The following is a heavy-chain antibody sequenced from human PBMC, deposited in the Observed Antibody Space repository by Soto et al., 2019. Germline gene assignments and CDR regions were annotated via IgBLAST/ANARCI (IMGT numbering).Heavy chain of an antibody. CDR1: GGFVSSGSYY. J-gene: IGHJ3*02. V-gene: IGHV4-34*01. Sequence: QVQLQQWGAGLLKPSETLSLTCAVYGGFVSSGSYYWSWFRQPPGKGLEWIGEMSHSGGTHFNPSLKSRVTISFDTSKNHFSLKMTSVTAADTALYYCARVERGTATTVVDAFDICGPGTMVTVSS. CDR3: ARVERGTATTVVDAFDI. D-gene: IGHD1-1*01. CDR2: MSHSGGT.